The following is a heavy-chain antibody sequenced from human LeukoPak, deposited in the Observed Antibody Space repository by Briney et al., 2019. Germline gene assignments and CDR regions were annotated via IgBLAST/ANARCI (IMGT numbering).Heavy chain of an antibody. CDR3: ARGGNYFRFDP. V-gene: IGHV4-59*01. CDR1: GGSISSFY. D-gene: IGHD1-26*01. J-gene: IGHJ5*02. CDR2: VYYSGTT. Sequence: SETLSLTCTVSGGSISSFYWSWIRQPPGKGLEWIGCVYYSGTTNYNPSLKSRVTISGDTSKNQFSLKLTSVTAADTAVYYCARGGNYFRFDPWGQGTLVTVSS.